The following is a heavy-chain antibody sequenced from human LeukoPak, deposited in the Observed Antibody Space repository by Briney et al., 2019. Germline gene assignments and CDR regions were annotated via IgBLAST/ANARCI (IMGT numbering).Heavy chain of an antibody. CDR2: ISGSGSGSST. CDR3: AELGITMIGGV. CDR1: GFTFSSSA. Sequence: GGSLRLSCAASGFTFSSSAMSWVRQAPGKGLEWVSTISGSGSGSSTYYADSVKGRFTISRDNSKNSLYLQMNCLRAEDTAVYYCAELGITMIGGVWGKGTTVTISS. J-gene: IGHJ6*04. V-gene: IGHV3-23*01. D-gene: IGHD3-10*02.